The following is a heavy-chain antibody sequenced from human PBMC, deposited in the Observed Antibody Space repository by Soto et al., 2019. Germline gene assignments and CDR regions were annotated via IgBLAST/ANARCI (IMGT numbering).Heavy chain of an antibody. V-gene: IGHV4-31*03. CDR1: GGSISSGGYY. D-gene: IGHD3-10*01. Sequence: QVQLQESGPGLVKPSQTLSLTCTVSGGSISSGGYYWSWIRQHPGKGLEWIGYIYYSGSTYYNPSLKIRFTISEDTSKKQSSLKLSSGTAGDTAVYYCARGKVYYYGSSRRGGWFDPWGQGTLVTVSS. CDR3: ARGKVYYYGSSRRGGWFDP. CDR2: IYYSGST. J-gene: IGHJ5*02.